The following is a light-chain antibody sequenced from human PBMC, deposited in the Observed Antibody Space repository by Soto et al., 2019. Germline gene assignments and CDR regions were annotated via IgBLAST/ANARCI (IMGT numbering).Light chain of an antibody. CDR2: GVS. Sequence: QSALTQPASVSGSPGQSITISCTGTGSDVGGFHSVSWYQQHPGRAPQLMIYGVSLRPSGVSHRFSGSKSGNTASLTISGLQADDEADYYCSSYSDTSTPVLFGGGTKLTVL. J-gene: IGLJ2*01. V-gene: IGLV2-14*01. CDR3: SSYSDTSTPVL. CDR1: GSDVGGFHS.